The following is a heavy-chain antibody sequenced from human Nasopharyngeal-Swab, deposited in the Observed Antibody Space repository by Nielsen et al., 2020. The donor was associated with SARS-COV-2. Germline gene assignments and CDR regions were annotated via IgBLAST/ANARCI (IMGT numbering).Heavy chain of an antibody. J-gene: IGHJ3*02. CDR2: IWYDGSNK. D-gene: IGHD3-22*01. CDR3: ARDLSYYDSVGAFDI. Sequence: VRQAPGKGLEWVAVIWYDGSNKYYADSVKGRFTISRDNSKNTLYLQMNSLRAEDTAVYYCARDLSYYDSVGAFDIWGQGTVVTVSS. V-gene: IGHV3-33*01.